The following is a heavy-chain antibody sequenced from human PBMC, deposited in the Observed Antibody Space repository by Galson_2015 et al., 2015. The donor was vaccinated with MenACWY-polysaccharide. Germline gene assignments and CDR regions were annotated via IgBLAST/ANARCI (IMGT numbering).Heavy chain of an antibody. J-gene: IGHJ6*02. Sequence: SLRLSCAAAGITFTNAWMSWVRQAPGKGLEWVGLINSKSDGGAADYAAPVKGRFSISRDDSKNTVYLQMNSLRTEDTAVYYRATSHLGYHDSSGWGLDVWGPGTPVTVSS. CDR2: INSKSDGGAA. V-gene: IGHV3-15*01. CDR3: ATSHLGYHDSSGWGLDV. D-gene: IGHD3-22*01. CDR1: GITFTNAW.